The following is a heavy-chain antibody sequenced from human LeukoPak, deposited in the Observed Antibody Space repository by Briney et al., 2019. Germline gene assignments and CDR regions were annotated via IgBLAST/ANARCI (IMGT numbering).Heavy chain of an antibody. J-gene: IGHJ4*02. D-gene: IGHD6-6*01. CDR1: GFAFNNYD. V-gene: IGHV3-21*01. CDR3: SCSSSPLRRSSQPDY. Sequence: GGSLRLSCAASGFAFNNYDMTWVRQAPGKGLEWVSSIGYSSFFIYYADSVRSRFTISRDNAKNSVYLQMNTLRAEDTAVYYCSCSSSPLRRSSQPDYWGQGTLVTVSS. CDR2: IGYSSFFI.